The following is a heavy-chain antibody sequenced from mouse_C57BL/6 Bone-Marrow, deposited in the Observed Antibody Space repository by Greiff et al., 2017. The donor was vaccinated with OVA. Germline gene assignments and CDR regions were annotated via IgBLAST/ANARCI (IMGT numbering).Heavy chain of an antibody. CDR1: GYTFTSYW. Sequence: VQLQQPGAELVRPGTSVKLSCKASGYTFTSYWMHWVKQRPGQGLEWIGVIDPSDSYTNYNQKFKGKATLTVDTSSSTAYMQLSSLTSEDSAVYYCARGRLGRFYAMDYGGQGTSVTVSS. J-gene: IGHJ4*01. CDR3: ARGRLGRFYAMDY. D-gene: IGHD2-4*01. V-gene: IGHV1-59*01. CDR2: IDPSDSYT.